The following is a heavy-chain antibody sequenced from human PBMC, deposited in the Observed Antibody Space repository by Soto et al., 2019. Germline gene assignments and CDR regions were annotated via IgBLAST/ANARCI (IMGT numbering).Heavy chain of an antibody. J-gene: IGHJ5*02. CDR1: GFPFSSTD. CDR3: AKNSGWFNT. Sequence: EFQVLQSGGGLVQPGGSLTLSCAASGFPFSSTDMTWVRQAPGKGLEWVSTIDGSGGTTYYADSVKGRFTISRDNSINTVFLQMNSLRAHDTALYFCAKNSGWFNTWGQGALVTVSS. D-gene: IGHD3-10*01. V-gene: IGHV3-23*01. CDR2: IDGSGGTT.